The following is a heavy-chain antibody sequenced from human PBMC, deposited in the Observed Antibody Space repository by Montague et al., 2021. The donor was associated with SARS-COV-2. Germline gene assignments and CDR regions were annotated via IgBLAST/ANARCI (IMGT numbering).Heavy chain of an antibody. J-gene: IGHJ6*03. Sequence: SETLSLTCAVYGGSFSGYYWGWVRRPPGKGLEWIGEITHSGKTNXNPXRKSRVTISVDTSKNQFSPTLTSVTAADAAVYYCARGLSGSYSGGWVPVALFDWYHYMDVWGKGITVTVSS. CDR1: GGSFSGYY. V-gene: IGHV4-34*01. D-gene: IGHD6-25*01. CDR2: ITHSGKT. CDR3: ARGLSGSYSGGWVPVALFDWYHYMDV.